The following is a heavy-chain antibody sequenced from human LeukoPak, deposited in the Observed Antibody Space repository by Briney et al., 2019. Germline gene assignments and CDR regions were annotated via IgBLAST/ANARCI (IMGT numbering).Heavy chain of an antibody. CDR2: ISGSGGST. CDR1: GFTFSSYA. D-gene: IGHD3-22*01. CDR3: ASQRMYYYDSSGYYYDY. J-gene: IGHJ4*02. V-gene: IGHV3-23*01. Sequence: GGSLRLSCAASGFTFSSYAMSWVRQAPGMGLEWVSAISGSGGSTYYADSVKGRFTISRDNSKNTLYLQMNSLRAEDTAVYYCASQRMYYYDSSGYYYDYWGQGTLVTVSS.